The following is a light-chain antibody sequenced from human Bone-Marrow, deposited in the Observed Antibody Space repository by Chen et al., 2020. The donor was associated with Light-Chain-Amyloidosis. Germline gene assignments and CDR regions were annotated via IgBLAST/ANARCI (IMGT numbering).Light chain of an antibody. Sequence: QSVLTQPPSVSGAPGQKVTILCTGCSSNIGAGNDVHWYQQLPGTTPNILIYGNTNRLSGVPSRFSGSKSGTSASLVISGLQPDDEADYHCQTYANATHVFGTGTKVIVL. CDR1: SSNIGAGND. V-gene: IGLV1-40*01. CDR2: GNT. CDR3: QTYANATHV. J-gene: IGLJ1*01.